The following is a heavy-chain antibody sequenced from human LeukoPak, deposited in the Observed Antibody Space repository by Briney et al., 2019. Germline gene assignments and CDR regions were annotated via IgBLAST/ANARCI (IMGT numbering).Heavy chain of an antibody. CDR1: GFTFNNAW. D-gene: IGHD6-19*01. V-gene: IGHV3-64D*06. CDR3: VNQISGWVY. J-gene: IGHJ4*02. CDR2: SSSNGGST. Sequence: PGGSLRLSCAASGFTFNNAWMSWVRQAPGKGLEYVSGSSSNGGSTYYADSVKGRFTISRDNSKNTLYLQMSSLRPEDTAVYYCVNQISGWVYWGQGTLVTVSS.